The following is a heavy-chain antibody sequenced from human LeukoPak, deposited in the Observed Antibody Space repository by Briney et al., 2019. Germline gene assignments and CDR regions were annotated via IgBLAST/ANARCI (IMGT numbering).Heavy chain of an antibody. CDR3: ARDNDYGGKRGDNWFDP. D-gene: IGHD4-23*01. CDR2: ISAYNGNT. Sequence: ASVKVSCKAPGYTFTSYGISWVRQAPGQGLEWMGWISAYNGNTNHAQKLQGRVTMTTDTSTSTAYMELRSLRSDDTAVYYCARDNDYGGKRGDNWFDPWGQGTLVTVSS. J-gene: IGHJ5*02. V-gene: IGHV1-18*01. CDR1: GYTFTSYG.